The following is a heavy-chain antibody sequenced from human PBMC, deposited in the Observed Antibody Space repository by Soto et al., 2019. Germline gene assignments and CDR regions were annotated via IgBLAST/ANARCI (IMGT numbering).Heavy chain of an antibody. V-gene: IGHV1-69*01. D-gene: IGHD3-10*01. J-gene: IGHJ6*02. Sequence: QVQLVQSGAEVKKPGSSVKVSCKASGGTFSSYAISWVRQAPGQGLEWMGGIIPIFGTANYAQKFQGRVTITADESTSTAYMELSSLRSEDTAVYYCARGNGSGSYYKNYYHYYGMDVWGQGTTVTVSS. CDR1: GGTFSSYA. CDR3: ARGNGSGSYYKNYYHYYGMDV. CDR2: IIPIFGTA.